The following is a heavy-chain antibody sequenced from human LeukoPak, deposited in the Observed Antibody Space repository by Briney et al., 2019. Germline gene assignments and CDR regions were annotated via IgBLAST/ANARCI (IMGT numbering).Heavy chain of an antibody. V-gene: IGHV4-59*02. J-gene: IGHJ5*02. CDR1: GGSVSGYY. CDR2: IYDSGST. D-gene: IGHD3-9*01. CDR3: ARGRGTGYYNWFDP. Sequence: SETLSLTCTVSGGSVSGYYWSWIQQPPGKGLEWIGYIYDSGSTNYNPSLKSRVTISVDTSKNQFSLKLSSVTAADTAVYYCARGRGTGYYNWFDPWGQGTLVTVSS.